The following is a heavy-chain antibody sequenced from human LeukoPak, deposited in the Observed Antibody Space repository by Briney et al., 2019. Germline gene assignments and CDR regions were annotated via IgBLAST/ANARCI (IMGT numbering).Heavy chain of an antibody. J-gene: IGHJ6*03. CDR1: GYTFTSYD. V-gene: IGHV1-8*01. D-gene: IGHD3-3*01. CDR3: ARKYYDFWSGYYRSYYYYYMDV. Sequence: GASVKVSCKASGYTFTSYDINWVRQATGQGLEWMGWMNPNSGNTGYAQKFQGRVTMTRNTSISTAYMELSSLRSEDTAMYYCARKYYDFWSGYYRSYYYYYMDVWGKGTTVTVSS. CDR2: MNPNSGNT.